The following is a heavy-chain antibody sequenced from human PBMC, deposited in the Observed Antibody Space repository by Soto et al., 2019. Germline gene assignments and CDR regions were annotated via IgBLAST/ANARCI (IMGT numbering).Heavy chain of an antibody. D-gene: IGHD6-13*01. Sequence: SETLSLTXAVSGGSISSGGYSWSWIRQPPGKGLEWIGYIYHGGYTYYNPSLKSRVTISVDISKSQFSLRLTSVTAADTAVYYCARYNAASGTYYFDFWGQGALVTVSS. CDR1: GGSISSGGYS. J-gene: IGHJ4*02. CDR3: ARYNAASGTYYFDF. V-gene: IGHV4-30-2*01. CDR2: IYHGGYT.